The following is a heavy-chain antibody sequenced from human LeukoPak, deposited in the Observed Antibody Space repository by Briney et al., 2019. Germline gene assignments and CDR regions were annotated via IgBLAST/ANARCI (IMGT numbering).Heavy chain of an antibody. D-gene: IGHD3-22*01. V-gene: IGHV1-46*01. J-gene: IGHJ4*02. CDR3: AMTGSSGYYSDY. CDR1: GYTFTSYY. Sequence: GASVKVSCKASGYTFTSYYMHWVRQAPGQGLAWMGIINPSGGSTSYAQKFQGRVTMTRDTSTSTVYMELSSLRAEDTAVYYCAMTGSSGYYSDYWGQGTLVTVSS. CDR2: INPSGGST.